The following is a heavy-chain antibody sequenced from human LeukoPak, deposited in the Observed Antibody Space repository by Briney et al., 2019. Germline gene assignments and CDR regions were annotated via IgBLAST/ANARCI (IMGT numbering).Heavy chain of an antibody. CDR1: GVTVCSNF. Sequence: RSLCLSCAVSGVTVCSNFMGWVRQAPRKGLEWFSDNYSGGSTYYTDYVKGRFTISIHNNKNTAYHQVNSLRAEDTAVYYCAHHPHPHFDYWGQGTLVTVSS. J-gene: IGHJ4*02. CDR3: AHHPHPHFDY. CDR2: NYSGGST. V-gene: IGHV3-53*01.